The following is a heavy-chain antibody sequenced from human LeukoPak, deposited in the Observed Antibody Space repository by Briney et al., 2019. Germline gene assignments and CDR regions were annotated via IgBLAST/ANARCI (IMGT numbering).Heavy chain of an antibody. CDR1: GYTFTGYY. Sequence: GASVKVSCKASGYTFTGYYMHWVRQAPGQGLEWMGWINPNSGGTNYAQKFQGWVTMTRDTSISTAYMELSRLRSDDTAVYYCARVRCSGGSCYHGFVYWGQGTLVTVSS. CDR2: INPNSGGT. J-gene: IGHJ4*02. CDR3: ARVRCSGGSCYHGFVY. D-gene: IGHD2-15*01. V-gene: IGHV1-2*04.